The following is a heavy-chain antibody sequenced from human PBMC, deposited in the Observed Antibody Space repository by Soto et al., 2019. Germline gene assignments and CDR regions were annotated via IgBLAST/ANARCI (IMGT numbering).Heavy chain of an antibody. Sequence: PSQTLSLTCGISGDSVSSNSAAWNWLRQSPSRGLEWLGRAYYRSKWYNDYAVSVESRITINPDTSKNHFSLQLNFVTPEDTAVYFCARGEQCSGRICDYWGQGTLVTVSS. J-gene: IGHJ4*02. D-gene: IGHD1-26*01. CDR1: GDSVSSNSAA. CDR3: ARGEQCSGRICDY. V-gene: IGHV6-1*01. CDR2: AYYRSKWYN.